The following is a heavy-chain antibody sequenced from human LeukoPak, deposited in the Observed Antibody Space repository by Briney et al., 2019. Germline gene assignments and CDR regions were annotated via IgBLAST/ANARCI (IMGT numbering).Heavy chain of an antibody. CDR3: ATKQWLAPPPDS. CDR1: GFTFSKYW. J-gene: IGHJ4*02. D-gene: IGHD6-19*01. V-gene: IGHV3-74*01. Sequence: AGSLRLSCAASGFTFSKYWRLWVGQAPGKGLKSVSRINTDGTVTTYAASVKGRFTVSRDNADNTMFLQMNSVRDEDTAVYYCATKQWLAPPPDSWGQGTPVTVSS. CDR2: INTDGTVT.